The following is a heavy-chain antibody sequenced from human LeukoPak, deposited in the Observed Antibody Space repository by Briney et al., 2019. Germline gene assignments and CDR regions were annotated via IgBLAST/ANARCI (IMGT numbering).Heavy chain of an antibody. V-gene: IGHV3-48*01. CDR1: GFTFSNYL. CDR3: AKDSTCGGDCFNFDY. Sequence: PGGSLRLSCIGSGFTFSNYLMNWVRQAPGKGLEWVSFISSTGGTIYYADAVKGRFTVSRDNAKNSLYLQMNSLRAEDTAVYYCAKDSTCGGDCFNFDYWGQGTLVTVS. J-gene: IGHJ4*02. CDR2: ISSTGGTI. D-gene: IGHD2-21*01.